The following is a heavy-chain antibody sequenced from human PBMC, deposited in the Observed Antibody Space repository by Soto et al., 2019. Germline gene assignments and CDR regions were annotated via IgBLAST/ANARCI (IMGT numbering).Heavy chain of an antibody. CDR3: ARLTPPASISWYPAWIFDL. CDR2: IYYSGST. V-gene: IGHV4-59*08. J-gene: IGHJ2*01. CDR1: GGSISSYY. D-gene: IGHD6-13*01. Sequence: QVQLQESGPGLVKPSETLSLTCTVSGGSISSYYWSWIRQPPGKGLEWIGYIYYSGSTNYNPPLKSRVTIAVATPKNTFPLKLAPVTAADRAVYYCARLTPPASISWYPAWIFDLWGRATRVPVSS.